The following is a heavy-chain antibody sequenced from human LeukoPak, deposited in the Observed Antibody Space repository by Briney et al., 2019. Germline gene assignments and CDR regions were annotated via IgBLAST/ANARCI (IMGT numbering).Heavy chain of an antibody. CDR1: GGSFSGYY. V-gene: IGHV4-34*01. CDR2: INHSGST. Sequence: SETLSLTCAVYGGSFSGYYWSWIRQPPGKGLEWIGEINHSGSTNYNPSLKSRVTIPVDTSKNQFSLKLSSVTAADTAVYYCARARLSPPYYYYGMDVWGQGTTVTVSS. D-gene: IGHD2/OR15-2a*01. J-gene: IGHJ6*02. CDR3: ARARLSPPYYYYGMDV.